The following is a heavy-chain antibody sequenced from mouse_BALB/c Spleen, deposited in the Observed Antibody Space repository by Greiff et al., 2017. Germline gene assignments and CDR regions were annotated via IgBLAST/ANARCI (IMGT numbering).Heavy chain of an antibody. J-gene: IGHJ3*01. V-gene: IGHV14-3*02. CDR1: GFNIKDTY. D-gene: IGHD1-1*01. CDR3: ARKEGITTVFAY. CDR2: IDPANGNI. Sequence: VHVKQSGAELVKPGASVKLSCTASGFNIKDTYIHWVRQRPEQGLEWIGRIDPANGNIKYDPKFQGKASITADTSSNTAYLQLSSLTSEDTAVYYCARKEGITTVFAYWGQGTLVTVSA.